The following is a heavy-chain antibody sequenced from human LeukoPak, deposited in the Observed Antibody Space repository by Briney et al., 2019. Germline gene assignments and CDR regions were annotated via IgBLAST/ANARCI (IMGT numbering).Heavy chain of an antibody. D-gene: IGHD2-2*01. CDR3: ARQGDIVVVPAAYDAFDI. Sequence: GESLKISCKVSGYSFTNYWIGWVRQMPGKGLEYMGIIYPGDSDTRYSPSFQGQVTISADKSISTAYLQWSSLKASDTAMYYCARQGDIVVVPAAYDAFDIWGQGTMVTVSS. CDR1: GYSFTNYW. J-gene: IGHJ3*02. CDR2: IYPGDSDT. V-gene: IGHV5-51*01.